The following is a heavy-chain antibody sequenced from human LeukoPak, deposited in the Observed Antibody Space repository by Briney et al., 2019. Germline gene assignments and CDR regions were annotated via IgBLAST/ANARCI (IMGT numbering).Heavy chain of an antibody. CDR1: GYTFTYYV. D-gene: IGHD1-26*01. J-gene: IGHJ4*02. V-gene: IGHV1-18*01. CDR3: ARGEKPYDY. CDR2: INAYNGNT. Sequence: GASVKVSCKTSGYTFTYYVISWVRQAPGQGHEWMGWINAYNGNTNDAQKFQGRVTITTDTSTSTAYMELRSLRSDDTAVYYCARGEKPYDYWGQGTLVSVSS.